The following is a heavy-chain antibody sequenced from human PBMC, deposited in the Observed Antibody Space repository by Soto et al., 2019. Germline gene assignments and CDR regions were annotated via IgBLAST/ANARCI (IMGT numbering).Heavy chain of an antibody. CDR3: ARPDYGGNSGGYFDY. J-gene: IGHJ4*02. V-gene: IGHV4-39*01. CDR2: IYYSGST. D-gene: IGHD4-17*01. CDR1: GGSISSSSYY. Sequence: PSETLSLTCTVSGGSISSSSYYWGWIRQPPGKGLEWIGSIYYSGSTYYNPSLKSRVTISVDTSKNQFSLKLSSVTAADTAVYYCARPDYGGNSGGYFDYWGQGTLVTVSS.